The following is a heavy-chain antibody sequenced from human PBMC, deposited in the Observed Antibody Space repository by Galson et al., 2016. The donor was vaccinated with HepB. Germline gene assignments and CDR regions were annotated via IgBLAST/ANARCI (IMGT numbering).Heavy chain of an antibody. CDR2: IWYDGSEK. J-gene: IGHJ5*02. D-gene: IGHD6-13*01. Sequence: SLRLSCAASGFTFSTYGMHWVRQAPGKGLEWVAVIWYDGSEKYYADSLKGRFTISRDNSKNTLYLQMNSLKIEDTAVYYCTDGGGIAAAARGLNHWGQGTLVTVSS. V-gene: IGHV3-33*01. CDR1: GFTFSTYG. CDR3: TDGGGIAAAARGLNH.